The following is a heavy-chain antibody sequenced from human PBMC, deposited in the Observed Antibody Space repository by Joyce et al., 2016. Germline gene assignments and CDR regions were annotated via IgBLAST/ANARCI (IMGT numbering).Heavy chain of an antibody. D-gene: IGHD6-25*01. CDR1: GLTLSNYG. Sequence: QVQLVESGGGVVQPGRSLRLSCAASGLTLSNYGVHWVCQAPGKGLEWVAFISYDGIYKYYADSVKGRFTISRDNSKNTVFLEMNSLRTEDTAVYYCAKILTATYSSGWFLDYWGQGTLVTVSS. CDR3: AKILTATYSSGWFLDY. J-gene: IGHJ4*02. V-gene: IGHV3-30*18. CDR2: ISYDGIYK.